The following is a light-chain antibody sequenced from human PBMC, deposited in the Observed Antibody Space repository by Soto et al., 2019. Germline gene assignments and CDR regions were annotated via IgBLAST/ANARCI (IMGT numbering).Light chain of an antibody. CDR3: SSYTSSSTLYVV. CDR2: DVS. CDR1: TSEVGGYNY. V-gene: IGLV2-14*01. J-gene: IGLJ2*01. Sequence: QSALTQPASGSGFPGRSITISSTGTTSEVGGYNYVSWYQQHPGKAPKLMIYDVSNRPSGVSNRFSGSKSGNTASLTISGLQAEDEADYYCSSYTSSSTLYVVFGGGTKVTVL.